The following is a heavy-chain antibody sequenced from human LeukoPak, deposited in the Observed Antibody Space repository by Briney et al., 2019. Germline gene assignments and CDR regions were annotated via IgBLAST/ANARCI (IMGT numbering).Heavy chain of an antibody. V-gene: IGHV3-23*01. CDR3: AKKSLWSGPFDY. CDR1: GFIFSNYA. CDR2: ITGSGGDS. Sequence: GGSLRLSCKASGFIFSNYAMSWVRQAPGKGLEWVSIITGSGGDSYYTDSVKGRFTLSRDNSKNTLFLQMNSLRAEDTAVYFCAKKSLWSGPFDYWGQGTLVTVSS. D-gene: IGHD3-3*01. J-gene: IGHJ4*02.